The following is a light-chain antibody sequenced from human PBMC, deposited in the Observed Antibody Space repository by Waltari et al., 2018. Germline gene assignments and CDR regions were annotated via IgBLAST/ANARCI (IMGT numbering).Light chain of an antibody. CDR1: QSLLDRNGYSY. Sequence: DVVMTQSPLSLAVTPGEPASMSCRSNQSLLDRNGYSYLDWYLQRPGQSPPLLIYLASTRASGVPDRFSGSGSGAAFTLKISRVEAEDVGVYYCMQTRQSPQTFGQGTKVDIK. V-gene: IGKV2-28*01. CDR2: LAS. J-gene: IGKJ1*01. CDR3: MQTRQSPQT.